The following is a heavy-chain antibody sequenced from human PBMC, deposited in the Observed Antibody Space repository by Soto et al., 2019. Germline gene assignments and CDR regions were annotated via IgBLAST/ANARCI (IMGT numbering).Heavy chain of an antibody. Sequence: SETLSLTCTVSGGSISSSSYYWGWIRQPPGKGLEWIGSIYYSGSTYYNPSLKSRVTISVDTSKNQFSLKLSSVTAADTAVYYCASQSGYSYGYYYYFDYWGQGTLVTVSS. D-gene: IGHD5-18*01. CDR1: GGSISSSSYY. J-gene: IGHJ4*02. CDR2: IYYSGST. CDR3: ASQSGYSYGYYYYFDY. V-gene: IGHV4-39*01.